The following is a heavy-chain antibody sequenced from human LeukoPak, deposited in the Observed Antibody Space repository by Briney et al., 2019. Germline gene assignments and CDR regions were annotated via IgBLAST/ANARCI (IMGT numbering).Heavy chain of an antibody. Sequence: GGSLRLSCAASGFTFDDYGMSWVRQAPGKGLEWVSGINWNGGSTGYADSVKGRFTISRDNSKNTLYLQMSSLRVEDTAVYYCARVLVVPSSADYLDYWGQGTLVTVSS. CDR1: GFTFDDYG. CDR2: INWNGGST. CDR3: ARVLVVPSSADYLDY. J-gene: IGHJ4*02. V-gene: IGHV3-20*04. D-gene: IGHD2-2*01.